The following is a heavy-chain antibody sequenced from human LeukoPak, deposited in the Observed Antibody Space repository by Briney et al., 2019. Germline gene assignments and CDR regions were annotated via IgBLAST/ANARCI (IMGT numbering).Heavy chain of an antibody. CDR1: GGSISSYY. V-gene: IGHV4-59*01. J-gene: IGHJ6*03. CDR2: IYYSGST. D-gene: IGHD3-16*01. Sequence: PSETLSLTCTVSGGSISSYYWSWIRQPPGKGLEWIGYIYYSGSTNYNPSLKSPVTISVDTSKNQFSLKLSSVTAADTAVYYCARAYTAPGAYYYYMDVWGKGTTVTVSS. CDR3: ARAYTAPGAYYYYMDV.